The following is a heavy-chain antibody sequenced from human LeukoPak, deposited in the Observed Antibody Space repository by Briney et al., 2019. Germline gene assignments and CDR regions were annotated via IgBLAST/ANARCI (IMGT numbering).Heavy chain of an antibody. CDR2: IYPGDSDT. D-gene: IGHD2-2*01. CDR1: GYSFTSYW. CDR3: ARLWRPNHTDCSSTSCYRFVWYFDL. J-gene: IGHJ2*01. Sequence: GESLKISCKGSGYSFTSYWIGWVRQMPGKGLEWMGIIYPGDSDTRYSPSFQGQVTISADKSISTAYLQWSSLKASDTAMYYCARLWRPNHTDCSSTSCYRFVWYFDLWGRGTLVTVSS. V-gene: IGHV5-51*01.